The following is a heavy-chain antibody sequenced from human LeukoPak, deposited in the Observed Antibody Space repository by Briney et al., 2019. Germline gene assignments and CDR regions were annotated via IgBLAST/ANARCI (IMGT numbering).Heavy chain of an antibody. CDR2: INPSGGST. V-gene: IGHV1-46*01. Sequence: ASVKVSCKAFGGTFSSYAISCVRQGPGQGLEWMGIINPSGGSTSYAQKFQGRVTMTRDMSTSTVYMELSSLRSEDTAVYYCARDLMGAYNWFDPWGQGTLVTVSS. CDR3: ARDLMGAYNWFDP. D-gene: IGHD1-26*01. J-gene: IGHJ5*02. CDR1: GGTFSSYA.